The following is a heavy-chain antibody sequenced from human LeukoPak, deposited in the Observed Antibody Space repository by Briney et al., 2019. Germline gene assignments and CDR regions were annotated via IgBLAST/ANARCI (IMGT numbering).Heavy chain of an antibody. CDR3: AKWYCSGGNCYFDY. V-gene: IGHV1-2*02. J-gene: IGHJ4*02. CDR2: INSNSADT. Sequence: GASVKVSCKTSGYSFIDYYIHWVRQAPGQGLEWMGWINSNSADTNYAQNFQGRVTMTRDTSISTAYMELRSLRSDDTAVYYCAKWYCSGGNCYFDYWGQGTLVTVSS. D-gene: IGHD2-15*01. CDR1: GYSFIDYY.